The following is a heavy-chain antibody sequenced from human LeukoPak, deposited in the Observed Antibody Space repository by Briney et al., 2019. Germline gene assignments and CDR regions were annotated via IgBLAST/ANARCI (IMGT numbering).Heavy chain of an antibody. CDR3: GRDARPNYYTSGSGI. D-gene: IGHD3-10*01. V-gene: IGHV3-7*01. CDR2: TNQHGNEK. Sequence: PGGSLRLSCATSGFTFSSYCMSWVRQAPGKGLEWVANTNQHGNEKYYVDSVKGRFTISRDNAKNSLYLQMNSLRAGDTAVYYCGRDARPNYYTSGSGIWGQGTLVTVSS. J-gene: IGHJ4*02. CDR1: GFTFSSYC.